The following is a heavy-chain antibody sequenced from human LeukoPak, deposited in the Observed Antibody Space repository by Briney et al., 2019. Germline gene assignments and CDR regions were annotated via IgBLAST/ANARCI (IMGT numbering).Heavy chain of an antibody. CDR3: ARSIAVAGSAEPDY. Sequence: GGSLRLSCAASGFTFSSYDMRWVRQATGKGLEWVSAIGTAGDTYYPGSVKGRFTISRENAKNSLYLQMNSLRAGDTAVYYCARSIAVAGSAEPDYWGQGTLVTVSS. CDR2: IGTAGDT. D-gene: IGHD6-19*01. J-gene: IGHJ4*02. CDR1: GFTFSSYD. V-gene: IGHV3-13*01.